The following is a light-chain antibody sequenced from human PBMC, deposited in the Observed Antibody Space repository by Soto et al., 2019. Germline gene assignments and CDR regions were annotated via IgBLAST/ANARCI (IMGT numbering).Light chain of an antibody. CDR3: FSYAGNSIWL. J-gene: IGLJ2*01. CDR2: EVT. V-gene: IGLV2-23*02. Sequence: QSALTQPASVSGSPGQSITISCTGTRSDVGSYNSIAWYQQHPDKAPRVVIFEVTKRPSGISDRFSGSKSGYTASLTISGLQAEDGADYFCFSYAGNSIWLFGGGTKLPVL. CDR1: RSDVGSYNS.